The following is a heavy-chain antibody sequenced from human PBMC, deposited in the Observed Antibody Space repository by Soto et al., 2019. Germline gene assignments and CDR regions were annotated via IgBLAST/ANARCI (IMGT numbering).Heavy chain of an antibody. CDR3: ARTPRDSSGWYFGMDV. CDR2: ISSSSTI. CDR1: GFTFSSYS. J-gene: IGHJ6*02. Sequence: GGSLRLSCAASGFTFSSYSMNWVRQAPGKGLEWVSYISSSSTIYYADSVKGRFTISRDNAKNSLYLQMNSLRDEDTAVYYCARTPRDSSGWYFGMDVWGQGTTVTVSS. V-gene: IGHV3-48*02. D-gene: IGHD6-19*01.